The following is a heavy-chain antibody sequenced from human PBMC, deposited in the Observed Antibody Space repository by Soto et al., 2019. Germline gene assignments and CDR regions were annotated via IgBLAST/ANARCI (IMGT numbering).Heavy chain of an antibody. CDR1: GGSFSGYY. CDR2: IXXXXXT. Sequence: SETLSLTCAVYGGSFSGYYWSWIRQPPGKGLXXIXXIXXXXXTXXXPSLEGRVTISEDSSNNQFYLRLNSVTAADTAVHYCARHGGYYFDYWGQGAPVTVSS. V-gene: IGHV4-34*01. D-gene: IGHD3-16*01. J-gene: IGHJ4*02. CDR3: ARHGGYYFDY.